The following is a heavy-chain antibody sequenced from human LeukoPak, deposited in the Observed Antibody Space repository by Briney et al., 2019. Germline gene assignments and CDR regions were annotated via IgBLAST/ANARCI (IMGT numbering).Heavy chain of an antibody. D-gene: IGHD1-7*01. CDR3: ARGDAWNYRGLYYYYMDV. CDR1: GGSISSYY. V-gene: IGHV4-59*01. Sequence: PSETLSLTCTVSGGSISSYYWSWIRQPPGKGLEWIGYIYYSGSTNYNPSLKSRVTISVDTSKNQFSLKLSSVTAADTAVYYCARGDAWNYRGLYYYYMDVRGKGTTVTVSS. J-gene: IGHJ6*03. CDR2: IYYSGST.